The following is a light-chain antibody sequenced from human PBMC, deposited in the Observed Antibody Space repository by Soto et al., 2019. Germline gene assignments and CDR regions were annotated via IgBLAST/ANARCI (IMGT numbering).Light chain of an antibody. CDR3: AVWDDSLNGPV. Sequence: QSVLTQPPSASGTPGQRVTISCCGSRSNIGSNTVNWYQHLPGTAPKLLIYSNNQRPSGVPDRFSGSKSGTSASLAISGLQSEDEADYYCAVWDDSLNGPVFGGGTKVTVL. CDR1: RSNIGSNT. V-gene: IGLV1-44*01. J-gene: IGLJ2*01. CDR2: SNN.